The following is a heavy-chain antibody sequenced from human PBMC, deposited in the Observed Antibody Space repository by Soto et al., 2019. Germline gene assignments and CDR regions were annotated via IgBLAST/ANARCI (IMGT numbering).Heavy chain of an antibody. Sequence: EVQLLESGGGLVQPGGSLRLSCAASGFTFSSYAMSWVRQAPGKGLEWVSAISGSGGSTYYADSVKGRFTISRDNSKNTLYLQMNSLRAEDTAVYYCAKDPISSSCLLSLDWDSSWFDPWGQGTLVTVSS. V-gene: IGHV3-23*01. J-gene: IGHJ5*02. CDR2: ISGSGGST. CDR1: GFTFSSYA. CDR3: AKDPISSSCLLSLDWDSSWFDP. D-gene: IGHD6-6*01.